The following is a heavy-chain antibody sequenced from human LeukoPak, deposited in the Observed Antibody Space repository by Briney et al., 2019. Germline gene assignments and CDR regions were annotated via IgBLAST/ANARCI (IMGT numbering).Heavy chain of an antibody. CDR3: ARGQMYYYDSSGYYPLHYFDY. J-gene: IGHJ4*02. D-gene: IGHD3-22*01. CDR2: ISAYNGNT. V-gene: IGHV1-18*04. Sequence: ASVKVSCKASGYSFTAHYIHWVRQAPGQGLEWMGWISAYNGNTNYAQKLQGRVTMTTDTSTSTAYMELRSLRSDDTAVYYCARGQMYYYDSSGYYPLHYFDYWGQGTLVTVSS. CDR1: GYSFTAHY.